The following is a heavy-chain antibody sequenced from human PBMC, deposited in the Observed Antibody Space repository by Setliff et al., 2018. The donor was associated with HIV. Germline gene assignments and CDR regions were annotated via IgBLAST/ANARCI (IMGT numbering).Heavy chain of an antibody. J-gene: IGHJ6*02. D-gene: IGHD3-9*01. CDR3: ARGARLQYFDGPSYALDV. CDR2: ISSSSSTI. CDR1: RFTFRSYS. Sequence: GGSRRLSCAASRFTFRSYSVNWVRQATGKGLGWVSYISSSSSTIYYADALKGRFSIARENGRNSLYMQMNSLRAEDTAVYYCARGARLQYFDGPSYALDVWGQGTTVTVS. V-gene: IGHV3-48*04.